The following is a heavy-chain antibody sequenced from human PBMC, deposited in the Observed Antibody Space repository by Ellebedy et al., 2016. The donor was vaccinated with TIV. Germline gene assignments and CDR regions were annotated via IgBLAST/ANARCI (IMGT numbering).Heavy chain of an antibody. J-gene: IGHJ4*02. V-gene: IGHV3-74*01. CDR3: VRDRPLEWTEIMDY. CDR2: ISPDGRGT. Sequence: GESLKISCAASEFTFSSYWIHWVRQTPGKGLVWVSRISPDGRGTSYADSVKGRFTISRDNAKNTMYLQMNSLRAEDTAVYYCVRDRPLEWTEIMDYWGQGALVTVSS. CDR1: EFTFSSYW. D-gene: IGHD3-3*01.